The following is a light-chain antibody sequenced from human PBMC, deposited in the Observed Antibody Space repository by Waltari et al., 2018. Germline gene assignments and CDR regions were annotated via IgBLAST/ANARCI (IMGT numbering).Light chain of an antibody. V-gene: IGKV1-17*02. CDR1: QAITHY. J-gene: IGKJ2*03. CDR2: DIS. Sequence: DIEMSQSPSTLSTSIGARLTITCRASQAITHYLHWYQQKPGKAPKLLISDISTLARGVPSRFSGSGSGTEFTLTITNMQPEDFATYFCQQGNTYPYSFGQGTTVVIK. CDR3: QQGNTYPYS.